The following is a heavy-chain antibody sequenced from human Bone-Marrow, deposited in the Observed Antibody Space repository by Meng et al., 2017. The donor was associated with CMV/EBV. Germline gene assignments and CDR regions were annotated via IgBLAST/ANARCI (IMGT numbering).Heavy chain of an antibody. D-gene: IGHD2-2*03. CDR3: TRTWIDSFTPDFDY. CDR1: GYTFVGHY. J-gene: IGHJ4*02. V-gene: IGHV1-2*06. CDR2: INPKSAGT. Sequence: QVQVVRSVSEAKNPGASVKVSCKTSGYTFVGHYIHWVRQAPGQGLEWMGRINPKSAGTDYVEKFQGRVTMTRDTSNTIVYMELSRLTADDTAVYYCTRTWIDSFTPDFDYWGQGSLVTVSS.